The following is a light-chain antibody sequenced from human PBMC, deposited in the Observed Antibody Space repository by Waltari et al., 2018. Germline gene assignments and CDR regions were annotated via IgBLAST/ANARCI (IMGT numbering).Light chain of an antibody. CDR3: QQYNRFSP. CDR1: EAINKW. Sequence: DTQLSQFPSTLAASAGDRVTITCRAREAINKWLAWYQQKPGKAPKVLIYDASTLQSGVPSRFSGSGSGTELTLTIDSLQPDDFATYYCQQYNRFSPFGQGTNVEVK. V-gene: IGKV1-5*01. CDR2: DAS. J-gene: IGKJ1*01.